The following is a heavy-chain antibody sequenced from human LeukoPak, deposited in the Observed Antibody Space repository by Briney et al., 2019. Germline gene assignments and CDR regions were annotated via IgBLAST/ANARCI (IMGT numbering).Heavy chain of an antibody. J-gene: IGHJ3*02. D-gene: IGHD6-19*01. CDR2: IYPGDSDT. Sequence: GESLKISCKGSGYSFTSYWIGWVRQMPGKGLEWMRIIYPGDSDTRYSPSFQGQVTISADKSISTAYLQWSSLKASDTAMYYCASTGNFPIAVAGPEPHDAFDIWGQGTMVTVSS. CDR1: GYSFTSYW. CDR3: ASTGNFPIAVAGPEPHDAFDI. V-gene: IGHV5-51*01.